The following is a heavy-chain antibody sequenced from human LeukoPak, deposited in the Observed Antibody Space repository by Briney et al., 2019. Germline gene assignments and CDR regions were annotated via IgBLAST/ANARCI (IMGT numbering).Heavy chain of an antibody. Sequence: PSETLSLTCTVSGGSISSGDYYWSWIRQPPGKGLEWIGYIYYSGSTYYNPSLKSRVTISVDTSKNQFSLKLSSVTAADTAVYYWARGVGSGWVPKHSCDYYGHVTRVTISS. D-gene: IGHD6-25*01. CDR1: GGSISSGDYY. V-gene: IGHV4-30-4*01. CDR3: ARGVGSGWVPKHSCDY. CDR2: IYYSGST. J-gene: IGHJ4*01.